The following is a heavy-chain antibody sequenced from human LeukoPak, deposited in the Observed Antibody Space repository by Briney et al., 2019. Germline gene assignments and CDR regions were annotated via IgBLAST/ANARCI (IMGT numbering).Heavy chain of an antibody. J-gene: IGHJ5*02. D-gene: IGHD4-17*01. CDR3: ASGGTVIDPS. CDR2: ISYDGSNK. V-gene: IGHV3-30*04. CDR1: GFTFSSYA. Sequence: GGSLRLSCAASGFTFSSYAMHWVRQAPGKGLEWVAVISYDGSNKYYADSVKGRFTISRDNSKNTLYLQMNSLRAEDTAVYYCASGGTVIDPSWGQGTLVTVSS.